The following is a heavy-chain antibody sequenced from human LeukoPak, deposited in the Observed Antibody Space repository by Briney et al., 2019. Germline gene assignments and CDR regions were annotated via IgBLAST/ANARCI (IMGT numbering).Heavy chain of an antibody. V-gene: IGHV3-74*01. CDR1: GFTFSSYW. CDR2: INSDGSST. CDR3: ARTSAFSSNWYIIGAFDI. D-gene: IGHD6-13*01. J-gene: IGHJ3*02. Sequence: PGGSLRLSCAASGFTFSSYWMHWVRQAPGKGLVWVSRINSDGSSTSYADSVKGRFTISRDNAKNTLYLQMNSLRAEDTAVYYCARTSAFSSNWYIIGAFDIWGQGTMVTVSS.